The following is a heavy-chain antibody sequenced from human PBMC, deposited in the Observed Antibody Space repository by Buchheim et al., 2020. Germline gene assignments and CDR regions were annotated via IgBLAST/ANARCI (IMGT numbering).Heavy chain of an antibody. CDR3: VRNGWYSIDY. CDR2: IYHTRDK. J-gene: IGHJ4*02. CDR1: GDSVSNDNW. V-gene: IGHV4-4*02. Sequence: QVQMQESGPGLVKPSRTLSLTCTVSGDSVSNDNWWSWVRQSPEKGLAWIGEIYHTRDKNYNPSLKGRVTISVDKSKNQFSLNLNSVTAADTAVYFCVRNGWYSIDYWGQGTL. D-gene: IGHD6-19*01.